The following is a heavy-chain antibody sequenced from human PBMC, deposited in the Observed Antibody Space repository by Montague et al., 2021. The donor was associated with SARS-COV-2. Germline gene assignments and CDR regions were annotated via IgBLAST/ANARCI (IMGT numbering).Heavy chain of an antibody. CDR3: ARQSQAEIVLMVYAMGGWFDP. CDR2: IDYSGST. Sequence: SETLSLTCTVSGGSISSSSYYWGWIRQPPGKGLEWIGSIDYSGSTYYXPSLKSRVTISVDTSKNQFSLKLSSVTAADTAVYYCARQSQAEIVLMVYAMGGWFDPWGQGTLVTVSS. V-gene: IGHV4-39*01. CDR1: GGSISSSSYY. J-gene: IGHJ5*02. D-gene: IGHD2-8*01.